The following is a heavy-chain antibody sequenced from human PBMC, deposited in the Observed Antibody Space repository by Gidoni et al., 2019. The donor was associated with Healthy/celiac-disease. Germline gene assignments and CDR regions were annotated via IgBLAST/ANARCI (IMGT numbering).Heavy chain of an antibody. Sequence: EVQLVESGGGLIQPGGSLRLSCAASGFTVSSNYMSWVRQAPGKGLEWVSVIYSGGSTYYADSVKGRFTISRDNSKNTLYLQMNSLRAEDTAVYYCARGPTYYYDSSGLGMDVWGQGTTVTVSS. J-gene: IGHJ6*02. CDR1: GFTVSSNY. CDR3: ARGPTYYYDSSGLGMDV. D-gene: IGHD3-22*01. CDR2: IYSGGST. V-gene: IGHV3-53*01.